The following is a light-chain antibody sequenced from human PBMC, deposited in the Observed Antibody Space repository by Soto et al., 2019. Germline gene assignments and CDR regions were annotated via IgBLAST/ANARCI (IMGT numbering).Light chain of an antibody. Sequence: EVVLTQSPATLSLSPGERATLSCRASQSVGSNLAWYQQKPGQAPSLLIYDASYRTTGIPARFSGSGSGTDFTLTVSSLEPEDFVVYYCQQRSNWPWTFGQGTRWIS. CDR1: QSVGSN. J-gene: IGKJ1*01. CDR3: QQRSNWPWT. V-gene: IGKV3-11*01. CDR2: DAS.